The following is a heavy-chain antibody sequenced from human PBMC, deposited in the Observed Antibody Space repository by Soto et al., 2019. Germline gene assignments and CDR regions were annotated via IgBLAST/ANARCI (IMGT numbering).Heavy chain of an antibody. CDR1: GFTFSSSA. CDR2: VSGSGGTT. J-gene: IGHJ5*02. Sequence: EVQLLDSGGGLVQPGGSLRLSCAASGFTFSSSAMSWVRQAPGKGLEWVSAVSGSGGTTYYADSVRGRFTISRHNSKNTLYLQMNSLRAEDTAIYFCARCTVDTIVTSGWCHYLDPWGQGTLVTVSS. V-gene: IGHV3-23*01. D-gene: IGHD6-19*01. CDR3: ARCTVDTIVTSGWCHYLDP.